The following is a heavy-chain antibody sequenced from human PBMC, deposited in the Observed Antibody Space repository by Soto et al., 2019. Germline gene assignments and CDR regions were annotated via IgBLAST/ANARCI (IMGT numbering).Heavy chain of an antibody. J-gene: IGHJ1*01. D-gene: IGHD1-1*01. CDR2: ISSSSSTI. CDR3: AGNVEPNSEYFQH. V-gene: IGHV3-48*02. CDR1: GFTFSSYS. Sequence: GGSLRLSCAASGFTFSSYSMNWVRQAPGKGLEWVSYISSSSSTIYYADSVKGRFTISRDNAKNSLYLQMNSLRDEDTAVYYCAGNVEPNSEYFQHWGQGTLVTVSS.